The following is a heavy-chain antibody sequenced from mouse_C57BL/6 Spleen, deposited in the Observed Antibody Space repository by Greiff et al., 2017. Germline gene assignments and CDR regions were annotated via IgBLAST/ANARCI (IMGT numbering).Heavy chain of an antibody. CDR2: IDPSDSYT. CDR3: ARRGYDGYPDY. D-gene: IGHD2-3*01. CDR1: GYTFTSYW. Sequence: QVQLQQPGAELVRPGTSVKLSCKASGYTFTSYWMHWVKQRPGQGLEWIGVIDPSDSYTNYNQKFKGKATLTVDTSSSTAYMQLSSLTSADSAVYYCARRGYDGYPDYWGQGTTLTVSS. J-gene: IGHJ2*01. V-gene: IGHV1-59*01.